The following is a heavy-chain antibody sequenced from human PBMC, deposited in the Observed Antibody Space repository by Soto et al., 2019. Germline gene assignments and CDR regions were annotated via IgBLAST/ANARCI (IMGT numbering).Heavy chain of an antibody. V-gene: IGHV4-34*12. Sequence: PSETLSLTCAVYGGSFSGYYWSWIRQPPGKGLEWIGEVIHSGSPNYNPSLKSRVSISVDTSKSQFSLKLSSVTAADTAVYYCARSVDTMVRGVIRDYYYHYGMDVWGQGTTVTVSS. CDR1: GGSFSGYY. J-gene: IGHJ6*02. CDR3: ARSVDTMVRGVIRDYYYHYGMDV. D-gene: IGHD3-10*01. CDR2: VIHSGSP.